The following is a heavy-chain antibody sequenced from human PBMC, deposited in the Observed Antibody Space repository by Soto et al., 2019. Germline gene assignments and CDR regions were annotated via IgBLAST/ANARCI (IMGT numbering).Heavy chain of an antibody. CDR1: GGSISSGDYY. CDR3: ASLRFLSLKDV. Sequence: QVQLQESGPGLVKPSQTLSLTCTVSGGSISSGDYYWSWIRQPPGKGLEWIGYIYYSGSTYYNPSIKSRGTISVDTSKNQCSLKLSSVAAPDTAVYYCASLRFLSLKDVWGQGTTVTVSS. V-gene: IGHV4-30-4*01. D-gene: IGHD3-3*01. CDR2: IYYSGST. J-gene: IGHJ6*02.